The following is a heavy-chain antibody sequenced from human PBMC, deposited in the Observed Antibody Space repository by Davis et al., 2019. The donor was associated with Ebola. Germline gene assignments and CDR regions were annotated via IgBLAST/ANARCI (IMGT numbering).Heavy chain of an antibody. CDR3: ARGTNGYNPGGYFDS. J-gene: IGHJ4*02. CDR1: GYSFTSYW. CDR2: IYPGDSDT. D-gene: IGHD5-24*01. V-gene: IGHV5-51*01. Sequence: GGSLRLSCKGSGYSFTSYWIGWVRQMPGKGLEWMGIIYPGDSDTRYSPSFQGQVTISADKSISTAYLQWGSLKASDTAIYYCARGTNGYNPGGYFDSWGQGTLVTVSS.